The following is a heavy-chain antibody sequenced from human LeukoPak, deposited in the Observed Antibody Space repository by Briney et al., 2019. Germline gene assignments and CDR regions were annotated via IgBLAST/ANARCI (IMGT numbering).Heavy chain of an antibody. J-gene: IGHJ3*02. CDR3: ARQGYDILTGYIDAFDI. CDR2: ISDSGST. D-gene: IGHD3-9*01. Sequence: SETLSLTCTVSGGSISSYYWSWSRQPPGKGLEWIGYISDSGSTNYNPSLKSRVTISIDTSKNQFSLKLRSVTAADTAIYYCARQGYDILTGYIDAFDIWGQGTMVTVSS. V-gene: IGHV4-59*08. CDR1: GGSISSYY.